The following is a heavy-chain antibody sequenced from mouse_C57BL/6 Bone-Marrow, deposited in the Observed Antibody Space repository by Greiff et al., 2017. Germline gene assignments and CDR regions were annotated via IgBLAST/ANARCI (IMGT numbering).Heavy chain of an antibody. CDR2: ISSGGRYH. CDR3: ARNYYAMDY. V-gene: IGHV5-6*01. CDR1: GFTFSSYG. Sequence: EVKLQESGGDLVKPGGSLKLSCAASGFTFSSYGMSWVRQTPDKRLEWVATISSGGRYHYYPDSVKGRFTISRDNAKKTLYLQMSSLKSEDTAMYYCARNYYAMDYWGQGTSVTVSS. J-gene: IGHJ4*01.